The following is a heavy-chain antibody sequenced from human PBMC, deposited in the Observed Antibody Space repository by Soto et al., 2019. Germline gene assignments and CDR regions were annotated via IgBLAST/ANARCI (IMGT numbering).Heavy chain of an antibody. CDR3: ARSVFP. Sequence: QVQLQESGPGLVKPSQTLSLTCTVSGGSINSGGYYWNWIRQHPGKGLEWIGYIYYSGSTYYNPTLKSQVTISVTTSKTQVSLKLSSVTAADTAVYYCARSVFPWGQGTLVTVSS. J-gene: IGHJ5*02. CDR1: GGSINSGGYY. V-gene: IGHV4-31*01. CDR2: IYYSGST.